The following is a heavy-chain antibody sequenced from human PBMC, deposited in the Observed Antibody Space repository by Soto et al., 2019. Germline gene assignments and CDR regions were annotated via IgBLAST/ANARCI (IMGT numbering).Heavy chain of an antibody. CDR2: ISAYNGNT. V-gene: IGHV1-18*01. Sequence: GASVKVSCKASGYTFTSYGISWVRQAPGQGLERMGWISAYNGNTNYAQKLQGRVTMTTDTSTSTAYMELRSLRSDDTAVYYCARVGYCSSTSCYEIDPWGQGTLVTVSS. J-gene: IGHJ5*02. CDR3: ARVGYCSSTSCYEIDP. D-gene: IGHD2-2*01. CDR1: GYTFTSYG.